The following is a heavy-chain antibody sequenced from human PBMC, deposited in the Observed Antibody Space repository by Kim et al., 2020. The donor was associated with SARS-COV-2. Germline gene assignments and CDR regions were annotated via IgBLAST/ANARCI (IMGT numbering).Heavy chain of an antibody. Sequence: SLKSRVTISVDTAKNQFYLKLSSVTAADTAVYYCARRRYFDFRRDWFDPWGQGTLVTVSS. V-gene: IGHV4-39*01. D-gene: IGHD3-9*01. CDR3: ARRRYFDFRRDWFDP. J-gene: IGHJ5*02.